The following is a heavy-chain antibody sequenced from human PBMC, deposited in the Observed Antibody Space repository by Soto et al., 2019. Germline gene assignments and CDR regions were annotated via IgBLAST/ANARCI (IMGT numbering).Heavy chain of an antibody. CDR1: GYTFTSYY. V-gene: IGHV1-46*03. J-gene: IGHJ4*02. Sequence: ASVKVSCKASGYTFTSYYMHWVRQAPGQGLEWMGIINPSGGSTSYAQKFQGRVTMTRDTSTSTVYMELSSLRSEDTAVYYCARVRVEYSGYDWDYFDYWGQGTLVTVSS. CDR2: INPSGGST. CDR3: ARVRVEYSGYDWDYFDY. D-gene: IGHD5-12*01.